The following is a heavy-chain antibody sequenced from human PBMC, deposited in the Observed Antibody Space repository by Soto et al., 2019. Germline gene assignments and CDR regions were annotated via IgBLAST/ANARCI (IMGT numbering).Heavy chain of an antibody. D-gene: IGHD2-21*02. CDR2: INPSGGST. CDR1: GYTFTSYY. Sequence: QVQLVQSGAEVKKPGASVKVSCEASGYTFTSYYMHWVRQAPGQGLEWMGIINPSGGSTSYAQKFQGRVTMTRDTSTSTVYMELSSLRSEDTAVYYCARESNCGGDCYYFDYWGQGTLVTVSS. V-gene: IGHV1-46*01. CDR3: ARESNCGGDCYYFDY. J-gene: IGHJ4*02.